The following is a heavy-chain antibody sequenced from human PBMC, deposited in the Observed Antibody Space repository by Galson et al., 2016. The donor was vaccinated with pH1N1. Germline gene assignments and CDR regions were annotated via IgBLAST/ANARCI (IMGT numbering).Heavy chain of an antibody. D-gene: IGHD4-17*01. J-gene: IGHJ4*02. CDR1: GFSLSPSGMC. CDR3: ARSIYGDYSGYFGY. Sequence: ALVKPTQTLTLTCTFSGFSLSPSGMCVSWIRQPPGKALEWLALIDWDDDKYYSTSLKTRLTISKDTSKNQVVLTMTNMDPVDTATYYCARSIYGDYSGYFGYWGQGTLVSVSS. V-gene: IGHV2-70*01. CDR2: IDWDDDK.